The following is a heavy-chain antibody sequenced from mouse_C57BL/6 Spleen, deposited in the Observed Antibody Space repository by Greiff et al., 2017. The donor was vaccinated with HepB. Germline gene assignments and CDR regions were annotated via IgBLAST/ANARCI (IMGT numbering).Heavy chain of an antibody. CDR1: GYTFTSYW. Sequence: QVQLQQPGAELVRPGSSVKLSCKASGYTFTSYWMHWVKQRPIQGLEWIGNIDPSDSETHYNQKFKDKATLTVDKSSSTAYMQLSSLTSEYSAVYYCARYYGSSFDYWGQGTTLTVSS. CDR2: IDPSDSET. D-gene: IGHD1-1*01. CDR3: ARYYGSSFDY. V-gene: IGHV1-52*01. J-gene: IGHJ2*01.